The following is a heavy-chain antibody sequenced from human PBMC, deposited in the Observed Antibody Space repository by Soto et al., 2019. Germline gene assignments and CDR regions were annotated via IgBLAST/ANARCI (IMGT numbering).Heavy chain of an antibody. D-gene: IGHD1-26*01. J-gene: IGHJ6*02. V-gene: IGHV2-26*01. CDR3: ARINGELVGHYYDSCGMDV. CDR2: IFSNDEK. CDR1: GFSLSNARMG. Sequence: QVTLKESGPVLVKPTEPLTLTCTVSGFSLSNARMGVSWIRQPPGKALQWLAHIFSNDEKSYSTSLKSRLTISQDTSECQVVLTRTNMDPVDTATYYCARINGELVGHYYDSCGMDVWGQGTTVTVSS.